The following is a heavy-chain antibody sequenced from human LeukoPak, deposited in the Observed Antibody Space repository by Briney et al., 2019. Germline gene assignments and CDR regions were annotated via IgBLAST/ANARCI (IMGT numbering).Heavy chain of an antibody. J-gene: IGHJ5*02. CDR1: GSSFTTYW. Sequence: GGSLQISCETSGSSFTTYWIGWVRQLPGTGLEWVGAIYPDESDSRYSPSFQGQVVISADRSVRTAYLQWNSLKTSDTAMYYCVRQRGSSGTINHFDPWGQGTLVTVSS. D-gene: IGHD3-10*01. CDR3: VRQRGSSGTINHFDP. CDR2: IYPDESDS. V-gene: IGHV5-51*01.